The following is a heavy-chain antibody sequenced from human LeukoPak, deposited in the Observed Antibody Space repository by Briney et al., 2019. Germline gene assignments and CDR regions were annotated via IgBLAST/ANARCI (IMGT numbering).Heavy chain of an antibody. Sequence: ASVKVSCKASGYTFTSYYMHWVRQAPGQGLERMGIINPSGGSTSYAQKFQGRVTMTRDMSTSTVYMELSSLRSEDTAVYYCARDGRRAATSSGYYYYYYMDVWGKGTTVTVSS. CDR3: ARDGRRAATSSGYYYYYYMDV. CDR2: INPSGGST. J-gene: IGHJ6*03. CDR1: GYTFTSYY. D-gene: IGHD6-13*01. V-gene: IGHV1-46*01.